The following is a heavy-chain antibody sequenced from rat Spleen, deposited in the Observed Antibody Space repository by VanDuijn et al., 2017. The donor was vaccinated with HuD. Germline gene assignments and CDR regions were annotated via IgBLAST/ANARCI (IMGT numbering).Heavy chain of an antibody. D-gene: IGHD1-11*01. CDR3: ITDYGGYGDLFDY. CDR2: ISSGGGNT. CDR1: GFTFSSFP. J-gene: IGHJ2*01. V-gene: IGHV5-27*01. Sequence: EVQLVESGGGLVQPGRSLKLSCAASGFTFSSFPMAWVRQAPTKGLEWVASISSGGGNTYYRDSVKGRFTVSRDNARNTLYLQMDSLRSEDTATYYCITDYGGYGDLFDYWGQGVMVTVSS.